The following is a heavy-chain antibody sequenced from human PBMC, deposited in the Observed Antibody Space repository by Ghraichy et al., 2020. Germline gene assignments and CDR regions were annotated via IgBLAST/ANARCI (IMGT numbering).Heavy chain of an antibody. CDR1: GFSVTSNY. V-gene: IGHV3-53*01. CDR3: AGGSAGPFDY. Sequence: GGSLRLSCAASGFSVTSNYMNWVRQAPGKGLEWVSIIKTGDTTYYADSVNGRFTISRDSSKNTLYLQMSSLRADDTAVYYCAGGSAGPFDYWGQGTLVTVSS. CDR2: IKTGDTT. J-gene: IGHJ4*02.